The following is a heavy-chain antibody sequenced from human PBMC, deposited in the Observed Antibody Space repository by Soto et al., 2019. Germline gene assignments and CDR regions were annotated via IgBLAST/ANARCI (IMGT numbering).Heavy chain of an antibody. Sequence: PSETLSLTCTVSGGSISSYYWSWIRQPPGKGLEWIGYIYYSGSTYYNPSLKSRVTISVDTSKNQFSLKLSSVPAADTAVYYCARAPTYYYDSSGYPNWFDPWGQGTLVTVSS. CDR1: GGSISSYY. V-gene: IGHV4-59*08. J-gene: IGHJ5*02. CDR3: ARAPTYYYDSSGYPNWFDP. D-gene: IGHD3-22*01. CDR2: IYYSGST.